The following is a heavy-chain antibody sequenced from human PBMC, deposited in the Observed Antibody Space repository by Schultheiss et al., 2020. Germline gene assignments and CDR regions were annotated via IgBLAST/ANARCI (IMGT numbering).Heavy chain of an antibody. Sequence: SQTLSLTCAVYGGSFSGYYWGWIRQPPEKGLEWIGSIYFSGSTYYNPSLKSRVTISVDTSKSQFSLKVTSVTAADTGVYYCARLSGAYGRDCDYWGQGTLVTVSS. CDR3: ARLSGAYGRDCDY. CDR2: IYFSGST. V-gene: IGHV4-39*01. J-gene: IGHJ4*02. CDR1: GGSFSGYY. D-gene: IGHD1-26*01.